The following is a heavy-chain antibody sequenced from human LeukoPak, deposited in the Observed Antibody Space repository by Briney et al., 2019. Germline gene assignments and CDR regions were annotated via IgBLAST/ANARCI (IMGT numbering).Heavy chain of an antibody. Sequence: SETLSLTCTVSGDSITGYYWGWIRQPPGKGLEWIGNIYYTGNTYYNASLKSRVTISVDTSKNQFSLKLSSVTAADTAVYYCARANDSSSWYNTAGGFDPWGQGTLVTVSS. CDR3: ARANDSSSWYNTAGGFDP. D-gene: IGHD6-13*01. J-gene: IGHJ5*02. CDR1: GDSITGYY. CDR2: IYYTGNT. V-gene: IGHV4-39*07.